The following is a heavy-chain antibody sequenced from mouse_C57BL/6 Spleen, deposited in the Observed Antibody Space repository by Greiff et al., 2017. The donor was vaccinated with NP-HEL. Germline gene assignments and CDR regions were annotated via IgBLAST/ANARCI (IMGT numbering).Heavy chain of an antibody. V-gene: IGHV1-69*01. CDR2: IDPSDSYT. J-gene: IGHJ4*01. Sequence: QVQLKQPGAELVMPGASVKLSCKASGYTFTCYWMHWVKQRPGQGLEWIGEIDPSDSYTNYNQKFKGKSTLTVDKSSSTAYMQLSSLTSEDSAVYYCARGGEGAMDYWGQGTSVTVSS. CDR1: GYTFTCYW. CDR3: ARGGEGAMDY.